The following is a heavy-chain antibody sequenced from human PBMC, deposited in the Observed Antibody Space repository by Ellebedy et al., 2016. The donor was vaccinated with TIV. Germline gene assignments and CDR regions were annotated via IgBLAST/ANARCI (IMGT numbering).Heavy chain of an antibody. CDR2: INEDGSEK. CDR1: GFAFSRYY. Sequence: PGGSLRLSCAASGFAFSRYYMTWVRQAPGTGLEWVAHINEDGSEKHYADSVTGRFTMSRDNAENSVFLQMNTLRVEDTAVYYCATRYCSDGNCSGSNLEHWGQGTLVTVSS. CDR3: ATRYCSDGNCSGSNLEH. V-gene: IGHV3-7*01. J-gene: IGHJ1*01. D-gene: IGHD2-15*01.